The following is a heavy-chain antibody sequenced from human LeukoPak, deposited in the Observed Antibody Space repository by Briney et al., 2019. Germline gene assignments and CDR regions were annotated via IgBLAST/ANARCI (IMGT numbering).Heavy chain of an antibody. CDR3: AKDRTLRTYYSGAFDI. CDR2: RNNDGTIT. CDR1: GFTFSSYW. V-gene: IGHV3-74*01. Sequence: PGGSLRLSCAASGFTFSSYWMHWVRQAPGQGLVWVSSRNNDGTITNYADSVKGRFTISRDNSKNTLYLQMNSLRAEDTAVYYCAKDRTLRTYYSGAFDIWGQGTMVTVSS. D-gene: IGHD3-10*01. J-gene: IGHJ3*02.